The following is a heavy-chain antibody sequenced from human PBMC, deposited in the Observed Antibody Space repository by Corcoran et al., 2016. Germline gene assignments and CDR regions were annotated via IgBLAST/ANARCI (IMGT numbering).Heavy chain of an antibody. Sequence: QVQLVQSGAEVKKPGSSVKVSCKASGGTFSSYAISWVRQAPGQGLEWMGGIIPIFGAANYAQKFQGRVTITADESTSTAYMELSRLRSEDTAVYYCSRESPPGNWFDPWGQGTLVTVSS. V-gene: IGHV1-69*01. J-gene: IGHJ5*02. CDR2: IIPIFGAA. CDR1: GGTFSSYA. CDR3: SRESPPGNWFDP.